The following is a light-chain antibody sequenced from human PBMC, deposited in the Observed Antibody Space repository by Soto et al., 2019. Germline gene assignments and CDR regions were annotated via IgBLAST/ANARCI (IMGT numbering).Light chain of an antibody. CDR1: QSVISTY. J-gene: IGKJ1*01. Sequence: EIVLTQSPGTLSLSPGERATLSCRASQSVISTYLAWYQQKPGQAPRLLIYGASSRAAGIPDRFSGSVSGTDFTLTISRLETEDFAVDYCQPYCYSLATFGQGTKVEIK. V-gene: IGKV3-20*01. CDR2: GAS. CDR3: QPYCYSLAT.